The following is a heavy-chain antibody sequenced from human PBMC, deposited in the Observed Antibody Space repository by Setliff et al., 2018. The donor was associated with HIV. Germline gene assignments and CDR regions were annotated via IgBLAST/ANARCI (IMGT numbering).Heavy chain of an antibody. CDR2: ISSSSSSYT. CDR3: AKVDNGHCLSNSCRDFDY. V-gene: IGHV3-11*05. J-gene: IGHJ4*02. D-gene: IGHD2-2*03. CDR1: GFTFSDYY. Sequence: GGSLRLSCAASGFTFSDYYMSWIRQAPGKGLEWVSYISSSSSSYTNYADSVKGRFTISRDNAKNSLYLQMNSLRPEDTAVYYCAKVDNGHCLSNSCRDFDYWGQGTLVTVSS.